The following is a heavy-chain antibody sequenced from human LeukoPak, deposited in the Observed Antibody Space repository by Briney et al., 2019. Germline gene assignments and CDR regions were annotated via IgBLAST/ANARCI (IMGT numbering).Heavy chain of an antibody. CDR1: GGSISSGSYY. D-gene: IGHD3-10*01. V-gene: IGHV4-61*02. CDR3: ARVYMVRGVGWFDP. CDR2: IYTSGST. J-gene: IGHJ5*02. Sequence: SETLSLTCTVSGGSISSGSYYWSWIRQPAGKGLEWIGRIYTSGSTNYNPSLKSRVTISVDTSKNQFSLKLSSVTAADTAVYYCARVYMVRGVGWFDPWGQGTLVTVSS.